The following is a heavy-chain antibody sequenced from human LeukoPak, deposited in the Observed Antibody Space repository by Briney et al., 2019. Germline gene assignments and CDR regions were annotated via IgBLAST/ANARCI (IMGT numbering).Heavy chain of an antibody. J-gene: IGHJ4*02. V-gene: IGHV3-30*03. CDR2: ITYDGSNK. CDR3: ARDGVRGYSYGHPHFDY. CDR1: GFMFDDYG. D-gene: IGHD5-18*01. Sequence: GSLRLSCAASGFMFDDYGMSWVRQAPGKGLEWVAVITYDGSNKYYADSVKGRFTISRDNFQSTLYLQMNSLRGDDTAVYYCARDGVRGYSYGHPHFDYWGQGTLVTVSS.